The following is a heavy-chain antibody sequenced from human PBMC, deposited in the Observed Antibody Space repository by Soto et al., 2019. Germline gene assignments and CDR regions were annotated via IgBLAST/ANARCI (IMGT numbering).Heavy chain of an antibody. D-gene: IGHD3-3*01. J-gene: IGHJ6*02. CDR3: AREPPYYDFWSGSNGDYYYYGMDV. Sequence: GGSLRLSCAASGFTFSSYSMNWVRQAPGQGLEWVSYISSSSSTIYYADSVKGRFTISRDNAKNSLYLQMNSLRDEDTAVYYCAREPPYYDFWSGSNGDYYYYGMDVWGQGTTVTVSS. CDR1: GFTFSSYS. V-gene: IGHV3-48*02. CDR2: ISSSSSTI.